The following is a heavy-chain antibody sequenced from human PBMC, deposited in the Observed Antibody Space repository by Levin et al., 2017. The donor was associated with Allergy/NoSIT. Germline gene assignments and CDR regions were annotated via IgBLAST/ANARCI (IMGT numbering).Heavy chain of an antibody. CDR1: GYTFTGYY. J-gene: IGHJ4*02. V-gene: IGHV1-2*06. CDR2: INPNSGGT. Sequence: ASVKVSCKASGYTFTGYYMHWVRQAPGQGLEWMGRINPNSGGTNYAQKFQGRVTMTRDTSISTAYMELSRLRSDDTAVYYCARMGRRGYSYGYGRWPTTPNWGGPWGQGTLVTVSS. D-gene: IGHD5-18*01. CDR3: ARMGRRGYSYGYGRWPTTPNWGGP.